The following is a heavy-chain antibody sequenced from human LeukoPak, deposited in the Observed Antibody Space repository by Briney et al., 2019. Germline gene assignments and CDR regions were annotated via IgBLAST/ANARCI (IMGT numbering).Heavy chain of an antibody. Sequence: SETLSLTCAVSGGSISSGGYSWSWIRQPPGKGLEWIGYIYHSGSTYYNPSLKSRVTISVDRSKNQFSLKLSSVAAADTAVYYCARAGGIAVAGTGGWFDPWGQGTLVTVSS. D-gene: IGHD6-19*01. CDR1: GGSISSGGYS. CDR3: ARAGGIAVAGTGGWFDP. V-gene: IGHV4-30-2*01. J-gene: IGHJ5*02. CDR2: IYHSGST.